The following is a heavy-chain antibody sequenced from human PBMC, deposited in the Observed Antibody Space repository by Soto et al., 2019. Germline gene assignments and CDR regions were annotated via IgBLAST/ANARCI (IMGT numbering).Heavy chain of an antibody. D-gene: IGHD6-13*01. CDR1: GFIFSSYA. V-gene: IGHV3-23*01. CDR3: AKDVRYSNSWYPFDY. Sequence: EGSLRLSCAASGFIFSSYAMSWVRQAPGKGLEWVSGISGSAGSTYYGDSVKGRFTISRDNSKNTLYLQMNSLRAEDTAVYYCAKDVRYSNSWYPFDYWGQGTLVTVSS. J-gene: IGHJ4*02. CDR2: ISGSAGST.